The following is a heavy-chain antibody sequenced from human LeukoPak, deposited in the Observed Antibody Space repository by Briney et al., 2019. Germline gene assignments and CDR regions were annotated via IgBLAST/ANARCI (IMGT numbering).Heavy chain of an antibody. V-gene: IGHV3-7*05. D-gene: IGHD1-26*01. Sequence: GGSLRLSCAASGFNFSSYWMKWVRQAPGKGLEWVANIKEDGSKRYYVGSVKGRFTISRDNADNSLYLQMNSLRIEDTAVYYCARGSAWERGSYDYWGQGTLVTVSS. J-gene: IGHJ4*02. CDR1: GFNFSSYW. CDR3: ARGSAWERGSYDY. CDR2: IKEDGSKR.